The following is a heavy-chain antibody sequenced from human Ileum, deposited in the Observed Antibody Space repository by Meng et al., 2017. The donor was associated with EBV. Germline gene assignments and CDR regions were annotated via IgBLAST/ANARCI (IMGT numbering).Heavy chain of an antibody. CDR2: INHIGST. Sequence: QGQLQQLGAGLLKPSETLSPTLPVYGSSFSGYYWSCIRQPPGKGLEWIGEINHIGSTNYNPSLKSRVTISVDTSKNQFSLKLSSVTAADTAVYYCARGNKVSDRGFDYWGQGTLVTVSS. J-gene: IGHJ4*02. CDR3: ARGNKVSDRGFDY. V-gene: IGHV4-34*01. CDR1: GSSFSGYY. D-gene: IGHD3-10*01.